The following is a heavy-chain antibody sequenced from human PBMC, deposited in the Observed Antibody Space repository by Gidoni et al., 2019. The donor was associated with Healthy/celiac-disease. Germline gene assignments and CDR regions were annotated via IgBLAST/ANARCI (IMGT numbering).Heavy chain of an antibody. CDR3: ATLGYSYGDGYYYGMDV. Sequence: QVQLQESGPGLVKPSETLSLTCTVSGGSISSYYWSWIRQPPGKGLEWIGYIYYSGSTNYNPSLKSRVTISVDTSKNQFSLKLSSVTAADTAVYYCATLGYSYGDGYYYGMDVWGQGTTVTVSS. CDR2: IYYSGST. D-gene: IGHD5-18*01. J-gene: IGHJ6*02. CDR1: GGSISSYY. V-gene: IGHV4-59*01.